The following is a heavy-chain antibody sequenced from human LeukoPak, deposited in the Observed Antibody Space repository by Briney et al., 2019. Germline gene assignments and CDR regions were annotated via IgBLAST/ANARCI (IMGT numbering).Heavy chain of an antibody. V-gene: IGHV3-30-3*01. D-gene: IGHD6-13*01. CDR2: ISYDGSNK. CDR1: GFTFSSYA. J-gene: IGHJ3*02. Sequence: GGSLRLSCAASGFTFSSYAMHRVRQAPGKGLEWVAVISYDGSNKYYADSVKGRFTISRDNSKNTLYLQMNSLRAEDTAVYYCARDSIAAAGARGEAFDIWGQGTMVTVSS. CDR3: ARDSIAAAGARGEAFDI.